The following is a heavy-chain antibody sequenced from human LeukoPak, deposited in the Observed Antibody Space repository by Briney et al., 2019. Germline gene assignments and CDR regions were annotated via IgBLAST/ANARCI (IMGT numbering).Heavy chain of an antibody. CDR3: VRDPVRRFDY. J-gene: IGHJ4*02. Sequence: PGGSLRLSCEASGFNFNAYWMAWVRQAPGKGLEWVADIHNEGNDKFYMDSVKGRFTISRDNGKNSVFLQMDSLRAEDTAVYYCVRDPVRRFDYWGQGTLVTVSS. CDR2: IHNEGNDK. CDR1: GFNFNAYW. V-gene: IGHV3-7*01.